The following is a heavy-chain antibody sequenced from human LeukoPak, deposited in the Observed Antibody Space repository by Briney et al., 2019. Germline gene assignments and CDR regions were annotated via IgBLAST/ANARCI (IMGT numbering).Heavy chain of an antibody. Sequence: SETLSLTCAVSGYSISSGYYWGWIRQPPGKGLEWIGSIYHSGSTYYNPSLKSRVTISVDTSKNQFSLKLSSVTAADTAVYYCARKHFQFGGLHFDYWGQGTLVTVSS. V-gene: IGHV4-38-2*01. D-gene: IGHD3-10*01. CDR1: GYSISSGYY. CDR3: ARKHFQFGGLHFDY. J-gene: IGHJ4*02. CDR2: IYHSGST.